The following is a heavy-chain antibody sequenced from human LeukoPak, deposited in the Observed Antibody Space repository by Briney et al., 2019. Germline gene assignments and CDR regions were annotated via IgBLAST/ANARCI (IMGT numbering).Heavy chain of an antibody. CDR3: ATPILELASLDV. CDR1: GYTLTELY. V-gene: IGHV1-24*01. D-gene: IGHD2-2*01. CDR2: FDPEDGET. J-gene: IGHJ6*02. Sequence: ASVKXSYRVSGYTLTELYMHWVRQAPXKGGEGMGGFDPEDGETIYTQKFRGRFTMTEDTSTDTAYMELSSLRSEDTAVYYFATPILELASLDVWGQGTTVTVSS.